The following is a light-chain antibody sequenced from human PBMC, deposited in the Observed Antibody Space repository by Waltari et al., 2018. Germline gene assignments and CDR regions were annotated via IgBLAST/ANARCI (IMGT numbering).Light chain of an antibody. Sequence: QSVLTQPPSASGTPGQRVTISCSGSSSNLGSYSVYWYQHLPGTAPKLLIYRKNQRPSGVPNRFSGSRSATSASLAISGLQSDDDADDYCASWDDSLSGWVFGGGTKLTVL. CDR1: SSNLGSYS. J-gene: IGLJ3*02. V-gene: IGLV1-47*01. CDR3: ASWDDSLSGWV. CDR2: RKN.